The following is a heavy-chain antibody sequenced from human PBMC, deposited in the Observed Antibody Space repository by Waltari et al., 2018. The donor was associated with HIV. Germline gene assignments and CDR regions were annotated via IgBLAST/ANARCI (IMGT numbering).Heavy chain of an antibody. J-gene: IGHJ5*02. CDR1: GGSFDEYS. Sequence: QVQLQQWGAGLLKPSETLSLTCAIYGGSFDEYSWAWIRQTPEKGLEWLGDINKIGTTTYNPSLKSRVTVSIDTSKNQFSLNLRSVTAADTAVYYCARTYKRITLFEIIRELSWFDPWGQGTIVTVSS. CDR2: INKIGTT. V-gene: IGHV4-34*01. CDR3: ARTYKRITLFEIIRELSWFDP. D-gene: IGHD1-7*01.